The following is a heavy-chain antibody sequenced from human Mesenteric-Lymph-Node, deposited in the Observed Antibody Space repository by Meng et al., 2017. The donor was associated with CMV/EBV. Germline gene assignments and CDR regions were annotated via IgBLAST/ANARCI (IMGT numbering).Heavy chain of an antibody. V-gene: IGHV2-5*02. CDR3: AHSSGIAAAGPFYCDY. Sequence: QITLKESGPTLVKPTQTLTLTCTFPGFSRSTSGVGVGWIRQPPGKALEWLALIYWDDDKRYSPSLKSRLTITKDTSKNQVVLTMTNMDPVDTATDYCAHSSGIAAAGPFYCDYWGQGTLVTVSS. D-gene: IGHD6-13*01. J-gene: IGHJ4*02. CDR1: GFSRSTSGVG. CDR2: IYWDDDK.